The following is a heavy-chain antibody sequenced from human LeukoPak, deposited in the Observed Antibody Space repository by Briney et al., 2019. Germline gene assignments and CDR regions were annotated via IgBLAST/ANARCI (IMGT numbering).Heavy chain of an antibody. CDR1: GFTFKKYD. V-gene: IGHV3-48*03. Sequence: GGTLRLSCAASGFTFKKYDVTWVRQAPGKGLEWVSYISSSGSTIYYADSVKGRFTISRDNAKNSLYLQMNSLRAEDTAVYYCARDKRRYYDSSGTERAFDIWGQGTMVTVSS. CDR2: ISSSGSTI. J-gene: IGHJ3*02. CDR3: ARDKRRYYDSSGTERAFDI. D-gene: IGHD3-22*01.